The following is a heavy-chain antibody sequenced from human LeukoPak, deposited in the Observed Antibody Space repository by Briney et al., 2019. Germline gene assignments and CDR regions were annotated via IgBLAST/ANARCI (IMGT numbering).Heavy chain of an antibody. CDR2: INPNSGDP. D-gene: IGHD5-24*01. J-gene: IGHJ4*02. CDR3: VRGGDGDRRDFDF. V-gene: IGHV1-2*02. CDR1: GYAFTAYY. Sequence: ASVRVSCKASGYAFTAYYLHWVRQVPGQGLGWMGWINPNSGDPYYAQNFHGRVTITRDTSGSTVYMELNRLRSEDTAIYYCVRGGDGDRRDFDFGGQGTLVSVSS.